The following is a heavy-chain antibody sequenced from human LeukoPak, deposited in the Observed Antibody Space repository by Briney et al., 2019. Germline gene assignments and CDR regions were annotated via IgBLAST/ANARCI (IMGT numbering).Heavy chain of an antibody. J-gene: IGHJ2*01. Sequence: SVKVSCKASGYTFTSYDINWVRQATGQGLEWMGWMNPNSGNTGYAQKFQGRVTMTRNTSISTAYMELSSLRSEDTAVYYCARHDYGGNSLDWYFDLWGRGTLVTASS. CDR1: GYTFTSYD. V-gene: IGHV1-8*01. CDR2: MNPNSGNT. CDR3: ARHDYGGNSLDWYFDL. D-gene: IGHD4-23*01.